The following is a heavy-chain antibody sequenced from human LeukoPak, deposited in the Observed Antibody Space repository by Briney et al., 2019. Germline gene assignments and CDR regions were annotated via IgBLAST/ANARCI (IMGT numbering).Heavy chain of an antibody. D-gene: IGHD5-18*01. CDR2: IYSDNT. V-gene: IGHV3-53*01. CDR3: ARADWDTAMIDY. J-gene: IGHJ4*02. Sequence: GGSLRLSCTVSGFTVSSNSMSWVRQAPGKGLEWVSFIYSDNTHYSDSVKGRFTISRDNSKNTLYLQMNSLRAEDTAVYYCARADWDTAMIDYWGQGTLVTVSS. CDR1: GFTVSSNS.